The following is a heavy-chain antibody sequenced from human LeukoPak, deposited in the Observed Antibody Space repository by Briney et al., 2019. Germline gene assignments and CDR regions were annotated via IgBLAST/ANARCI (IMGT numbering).Heavy chain of an antibody. CDR3: VSFFFTC. CDR1: GNYW. V-gene: IGHV3-74*01. J-gene: IGHJ4*02. Sequence: GGSLRLSCAASGNYWMHWVRQARGKGLEGVSHIDSDGSWTSYADSVKGRFSISKDYAKNTVSLQLHNRRAEDTADYYCVSFFFTCWGRGTLVTVSS. CDR2: IDSDGSWT. D-gene: IGHD2-15*01.